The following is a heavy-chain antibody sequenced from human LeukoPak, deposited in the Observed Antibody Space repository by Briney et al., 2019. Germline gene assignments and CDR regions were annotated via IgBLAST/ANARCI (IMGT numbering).Heavy chain of an antibody. V-gene: IGHV3-33*01. Sequence: GGSLRLSCAASGFTFSSYGMHWVRQAPGKGLEWVAVIWYDGSNKYYADSVKGRFTISRDNSKNTLYLQMNSLRAEDTAVYYCARDIVPAVAGIDNWGQGTLVTVSS. CDR1: GFTFSSYG. CDR3: ARDIVPAVAGIDN. D-gene: IGHD6-19*01. CDR2: IWYDGSNK. J-gene: IGHJ4*02.